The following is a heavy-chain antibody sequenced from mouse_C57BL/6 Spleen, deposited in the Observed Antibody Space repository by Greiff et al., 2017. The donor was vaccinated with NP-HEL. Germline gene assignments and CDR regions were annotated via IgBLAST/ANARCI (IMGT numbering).Heavy chain of an antibody. CDR2: IDPSDSYT. V-gene: IGHV1-50*01. CDR3: ARSGYYSNYSSFDY. CDR1: GYTFTSYW. Sequence: QVQLQQPGAELVKPGASVKLSCKASGYTFTSYWMQWVKQRPGQGLEWIGEIDPSDSYTNYNQKFKGKATLTVDPSSSTAYMQLSSLTSEDSAVYYCARSGYYSNYSSFDYWGQGTTLTVSS. D-gene: IGHD2-5*01. J-gene: IGHJ2*01.